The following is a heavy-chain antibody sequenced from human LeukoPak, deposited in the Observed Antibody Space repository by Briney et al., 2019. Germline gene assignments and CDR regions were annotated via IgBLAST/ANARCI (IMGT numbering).Heavy chain of an antibody. Sequence: ASVKVSCKASASGYAFTDYDISWVRQAPGQGLEWMGWINNYSGNTNYKQNFQGRVTMTAETSSSTVYMELRSLRFDDTAVYYCARDNPSRALDYYYYMDVWGKGTTVTVSS. CDR3: ARDNPSRALDYYYYMDV. CDR2: INNYSGNT. CDR1: ASGYAFTDYD. J-gene: IGHJ6*03. D-gene: IGHD6-6*01. V-gene: IGHV1-18*01.